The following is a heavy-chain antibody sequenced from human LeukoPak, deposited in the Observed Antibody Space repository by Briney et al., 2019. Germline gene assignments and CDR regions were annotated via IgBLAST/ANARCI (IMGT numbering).Heavy chain of an antibody. D-gene: IGHD3-3*01. V-gene: IGHV3-9*01. CDR1: GFTFSTYW. Sequence: GGSLRPSCAASGFTFSTYWMSWVRQAPGKGLEWVSGISWNSGSIGYADSVKGRFTISRDNAKNSLYLQMNSLRAEDTALYYCAKDHNYDFWSGYLRYWGQGTLVTVSS. CDR2: ISWNSGSI. J-gene: IGHJ4*02. CDR3: AKDHNYDFWSGYLRY.